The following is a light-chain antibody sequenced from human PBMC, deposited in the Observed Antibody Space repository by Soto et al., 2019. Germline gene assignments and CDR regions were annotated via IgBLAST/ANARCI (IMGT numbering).Light chain of an antibody. J-gene: IGLJ1*01. CDR3: QSYDSSLSSYV. V-gene: IGLV1-40*01. CDR1: SSNIGAGYD. CDR2: GNS. Sequence: SALTQPPSVTSAPGQKVTISCTGSSSNIGAGYDVHWYQQLPGTAPKLLIYGNSNRPSGVPDRFSGSKSGTSASLAITGLQAEDEADYYCQSYDSSLSSYVFGTGTKVTVL.